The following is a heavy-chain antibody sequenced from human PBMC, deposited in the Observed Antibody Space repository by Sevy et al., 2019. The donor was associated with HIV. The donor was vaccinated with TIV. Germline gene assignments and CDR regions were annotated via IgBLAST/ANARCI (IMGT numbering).Heavy chain of an antibody. J-gene: IGHJ6*02. D-gene: IGHD3-3*01. Sequence: GGSLRLSCAASGFTLSTYGFHWVRQAPGKGLEWVAVIRYDGSNKYYADSVRGRFTISRDNSKNTLYLQMSSLRAEDTAVYYCARDRLGITISAEWGGGMDVWGQGTTVTVSS. V-gene: IGHV3-33*01. CDR3: ARDRLGITISAEWGGGMDV. CDR2: IRYDGSNK. CDR1: GFTLSTYG.